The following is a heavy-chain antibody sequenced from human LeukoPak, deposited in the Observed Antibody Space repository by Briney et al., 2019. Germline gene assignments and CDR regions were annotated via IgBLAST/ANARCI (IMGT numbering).Heavy chain of an antibody. CDR1: GDSVSSNRAA. D-gene: IGHD3-10*01. CDR2: TYYRSKWYN. Sequence: SSQTLSLTCAISGDSVSSNRAAWNWIRQSPSRGPEWLGRTYYRSKWYNDYADSVKSRITISPDTSKSQFSLQLNSVTPEDTALYFCSSSKRGVLDVFDIWGQGTMVTVSS. J-gene: IGHJ3*02. CDR3: SSSKRGVLDVFDI. V-gene: IGHV6-1*01.